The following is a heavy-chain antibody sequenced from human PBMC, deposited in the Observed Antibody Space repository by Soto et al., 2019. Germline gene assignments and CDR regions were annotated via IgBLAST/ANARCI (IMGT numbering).Heavy chain of an antibody. CDR3: ARGGRIVGATTDAFDV. V-gene: IGHV1-2*04. CDR2: INPGDGA. D-gene: IGHD1-26*01. J-gene: IGHJ3*01. Sequence: QVQLVQSGAEVKKPGASVKVSCKASGYTFTGYYIHWVRQAPGQGLEWVGWINPGDGANYSQKFQGWVTMTRDTSISTAYMELSRLTSDDTAVYYCARGGRIVGATTDAFDVWGQGTMVTVSS. CDR1: GYTFTGYY.